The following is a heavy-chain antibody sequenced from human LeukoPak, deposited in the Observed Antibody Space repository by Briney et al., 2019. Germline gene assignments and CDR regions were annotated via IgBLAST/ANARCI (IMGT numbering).Heavy chain of an antibody. D-gene: IGHD6-19*01. J-gene: IGHJ4*02. CDR3: ARGPRIAVAGNFDY. CDR1: GGSFSGYY. Sequence: SETLSLTCAVYGGSFSGYYWSWIRQPPGKGLEWIGEINHSGSTNYNPSLKSRVTISVDTSKNQFSLKLSSVTAADTAVYYCARGPRIAVAGNFDYWGQGTLVTVSS. CDR2: INHSGST. V-gene: IGHV4-34*01.